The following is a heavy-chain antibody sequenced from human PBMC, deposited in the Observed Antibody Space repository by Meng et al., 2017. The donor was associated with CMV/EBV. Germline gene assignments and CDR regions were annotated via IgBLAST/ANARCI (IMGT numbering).Heavy chain of an antibody. CDR3: AKGGSLRYFDWYPVDY. J-gene: IGHJ4*02. Sequence: GGSLRLSCAASGFTFSSYAMSWVRQAPGKGLEWVSVIYSGGSSTYYADSVKGRFTISRDNSKNTLYLQMNSLRAGDTAVYYCAKGGSLRYFDWYPVDYWGQGTLVTVSS. CDR2: IYSGGSST. V-gene: IGHV3-23*03. D-gene: IGHD3-9*01. CDR1: GFTFSSYA.